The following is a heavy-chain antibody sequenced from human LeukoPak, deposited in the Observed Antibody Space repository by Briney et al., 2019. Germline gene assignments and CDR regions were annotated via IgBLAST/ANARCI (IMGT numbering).Heavy chain of an antibody. CDR2: VYYSGSA. V-gene: IGHV4-31*03. CDR1: GGSLSGGYY. Sequence: PSETLSLTCTVSGGSLSGGYYWSWIRQHPGKGLEWIGYVYYSGSAYYNPSLKSRLSISIDTSKNQFSLKLFSVTAADTAVYYCARGGGSWEPHDYWGQGTLVTVSS. CDR3: ARGGGSWEPHDY. J-gene: IGHJ4*02. D-gene: IGHD1-26*01.